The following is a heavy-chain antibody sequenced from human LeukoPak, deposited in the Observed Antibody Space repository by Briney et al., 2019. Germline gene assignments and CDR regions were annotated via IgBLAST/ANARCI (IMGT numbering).Heavy chain of an antibody. J-gene: IGHJ2*01. CDR1: GYTFTGYY. Sequence: ASVKVSCKASGYTFTGYYMHWVPQAPGQGLEWMGRINPNSGGTNYAQKFQGRVTMTRDTSISTAYMELSRLRSDDKAVYYCARDSGDAVAVNWYFDLWGRGTLVTVSS. CDR2: INPNSGGT. V-gene: IGHV1-2*06. D-gene: IGHD6-19*01. CDR3: ARDSGDAVAVNWYFDL.